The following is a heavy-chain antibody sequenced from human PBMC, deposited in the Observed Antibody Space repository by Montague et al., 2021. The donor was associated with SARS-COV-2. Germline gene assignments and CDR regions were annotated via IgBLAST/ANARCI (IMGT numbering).Heavy chain of an antibody. Sequence: SLRLSCAASGFTFSSYGMHWVRQAPGKGLEWVAVISYDGSNKCYADSVKGRFTISRDNSKNTLYLQMNSLRAEDTAVYYCAREGQWPNGGFDYWGQGTLVTVSS. CDR2: ISYDGSNK. V-gene: IGHV3-33*05. CDR1: GFTFSSYG. CDR3: AREGQWPNGGFDY. D-gene: IGHD6-19*01. J-gene: IGHJ4*02.